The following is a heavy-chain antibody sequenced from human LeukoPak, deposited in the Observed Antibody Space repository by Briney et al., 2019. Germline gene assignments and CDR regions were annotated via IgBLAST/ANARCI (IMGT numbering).Heavy chain of an antibody. J-gene: IGHJ4*02. Sequence: SETLSLTCTVSSGSINTYYWSWIRQPPGKGLEWLGYIYYSGSTNYNPSLKSRVTISLDTSKNQFSLKVRSVTAADTAVYYCARLVAVAGLADYFDYWGQGTLVTVSS. CDR3: ARLVAVAGLADYFDY. V-gene: IGHV4-59*01. D-gene: IGHD6-19*01. CDR2: IYYSGST. CDR1: SGSINTYY.